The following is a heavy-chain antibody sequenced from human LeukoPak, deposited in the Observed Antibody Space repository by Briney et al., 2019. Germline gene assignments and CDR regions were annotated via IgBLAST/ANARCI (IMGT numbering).Heavy chain of an antibody. Sequence: PGGSLRLSCAASGFTFSSYAMSSVRQAPGKGLEWVSAISGSGGSTYYADSVKGRFTISRDNSKNTLYLQMNSLRAEDTAVYYCTKDFIDSSGYYYGSDWGQGTLVTVSS. J-gene: IGHJ4*02. CDR1: GFTFSSYA. D-gene: IGHD3-22*01. V-gene: IGHV3-23*01. CDR3: TKDFIDSSGYYYGSD. CDR2: ISGSGGST.